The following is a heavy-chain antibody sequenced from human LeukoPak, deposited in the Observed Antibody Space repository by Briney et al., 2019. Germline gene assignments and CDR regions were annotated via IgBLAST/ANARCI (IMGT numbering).Heavy chain of an antibody. CDR3: ARAWGGNTDFFDY. V-gene: IGHV3-53*01. D-gene: IGHD4-23*01. Sequence: GGSLRLSCAASGFTVSSNYMSWVRQAPGKGLEWVSIIYSGGSTYYADSVKDRFTISRDNSKNTLYLQMNSLRAEDTAVYYCARAWGGNTDFFDYWGQGTLVTVSS. CDR2: IYSGGST. J-gene: IGHJ4*02. CDR1: GFTVSSNY.